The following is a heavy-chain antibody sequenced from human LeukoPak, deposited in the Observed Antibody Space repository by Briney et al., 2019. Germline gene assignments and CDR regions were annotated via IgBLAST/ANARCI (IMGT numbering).Heavy chain of an antibody. D-gene: IGHD3-10*01. CDR2: MNQDGSGK. CDR3: TRDSQGSGTYSTDH. CDR1: GFTFSSSW. J-gene: IGHJ4*02. V-gene: IGHV3-7*01. Sequence: GGSLRLSCVASGFTFSSSWMSWVRQGPGKGPEWVANMNQDGSGKYYVDSVKGRFTISRDNAKNSLFLQMNGLRDEDTAVYYCTRDSQGSGTYSTDHWGQGTLVTVSS.